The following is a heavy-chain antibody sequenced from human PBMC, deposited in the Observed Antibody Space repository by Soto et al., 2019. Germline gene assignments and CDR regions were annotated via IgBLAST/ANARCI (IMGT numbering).Heavy chain of an antibody. J-gene: IGHJ4*02. CDR3: VSHRNYIVVSGSFFDY. D-gene: IGHD6-19*01. CDR1: GGSISSGDYS. CDR2: SYHSGST. V-gene: IGHV4-30-2*03. Sequence: PLETLSLTCAVSGGSISSGDYSWSWIRQPPGKGLEWIGYSYHSGSTYYNPSLKSRVTVSVDTSKNRFSLKLTSVTAADTAVYFCVSHRNYIVVSGSFFDYWSQGTLVTVSS.